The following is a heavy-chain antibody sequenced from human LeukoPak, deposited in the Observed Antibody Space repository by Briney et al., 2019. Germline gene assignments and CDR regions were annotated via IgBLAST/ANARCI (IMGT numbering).Heavy chain of an antibody. CDR1: GFTSSSYS. CDR2: ISSSSSYI. Sequence: PGGSLRLSCAASGFTSSSYSMNWVRQAPGKGLKWVSSISSSSSYIYYADSVKGRFTISRDNAKNSLYLQMNSLRAEDTAVYYCARVLCGGDCYSDVGAFDIWGQGTMVTVSS. J-gene: IGHJ3*02. CDR3: ARVLCGGDCYSDVGAFDI. V-gene: IGHV3-21*01. D-gene: IGHD2-21*02.